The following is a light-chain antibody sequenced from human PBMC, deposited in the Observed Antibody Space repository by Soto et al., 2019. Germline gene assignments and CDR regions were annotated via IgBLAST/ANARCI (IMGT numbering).Light chain of an antibody. CDR1: QSVLYNSHNKSY. Sequence: DIVMTQSPDSLAVSLGERATINCKSSQSVLYNSHNKSYLAWYQQKAGQPPKLLMYWASTRDSGVPDRFSGSGSGTDFTLTINSLQTEDVAVYYCQQYYSTPQAFGKGTKVEIK. CDR3: QQYYSTPQA. CDR2: WAS. V-gene: IGKV4-1*01. J-gene: IGKJ1*01.